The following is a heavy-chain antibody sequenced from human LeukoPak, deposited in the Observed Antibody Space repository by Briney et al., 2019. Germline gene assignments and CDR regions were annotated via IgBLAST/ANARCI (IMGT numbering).Heavy chain of an antibody. J-gene: IGHJ4*02. CDR2: IYYSGST. V-gene: IGHV4-38-2*02. CDR1: GYSISNGYY. Sequence: SETLSLSCTVSGYSISNGYYWAWIRQPPGKGLEWIGSIYYSGSTYYNPSLKSRVTISVDTSKNQFSLKLSSVTAADTAVYYCARDRHPSGSYVFDYWGQGTLVTVSS. D-gene: IGHD1-26*01. CDR3: ARDRHPSGSYVFDY.